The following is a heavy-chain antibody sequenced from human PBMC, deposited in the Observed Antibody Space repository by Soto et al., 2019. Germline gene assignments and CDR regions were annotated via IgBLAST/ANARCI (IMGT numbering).Heavy chain of an antibody. J-gene: IGHJ4*02. CDR1: GFTVSSNY. D-gene: IGHD2-21*01. CDR3: ARDDPQVRFLFWN. CDR2: IYSGGST. V-gene: IGHV3-53*01. Sequence: GSLRLSCAASGFTVSSNYMSWVRQAPGKGLEWVSVIYSGGSTYYADSVKGRFTISRDNSKNTLYLQMNSLRAEDTAVYYCARDDPQVRFLFWNCGQRTLVNVSS.